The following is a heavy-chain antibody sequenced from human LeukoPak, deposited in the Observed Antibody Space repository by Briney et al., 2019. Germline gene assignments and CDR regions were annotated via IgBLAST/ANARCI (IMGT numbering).Heavy chain of an antibody. CDR2: KWYDGSNI. D-gene: IGHD3-22*01. CDR1: GISFSSHG. J-gene: IGHJ4*02. Sequence: GGSLRLSCAASGISFSSHGMHWVRQAPGKGLEWVAVKWYDGSNIYYADSVKGRFTISRENSKNTLYLQMNSLRAEDTALYYCARARNDYDSNGFSVLDYWGQGTLVTVSS. V-gene: IGHV3-33*01. CDR3: ARARNDYDSNGFSVLDY.